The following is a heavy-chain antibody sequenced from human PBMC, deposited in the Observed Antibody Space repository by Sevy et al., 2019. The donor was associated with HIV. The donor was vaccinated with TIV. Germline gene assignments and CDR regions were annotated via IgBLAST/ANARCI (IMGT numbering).Heavy chain of an antibody. CDR3: AAGVGAAPGDY. CDR1: GFTFSDYF. Sequence: GGSLRLSCAASGFTFSDYFMTWIRQAPGKGLEWVSHISGSGITTYYADSVKGRFIVSRDNAKNSLYLQMNSLRAEAPAVFYCAAGVGAAPGDYWGQGTLVTVSS. CDR2: ISGSGITT. V-gene: IGHV3-11*01. J-gene: IGHJ4*02. D-gene: IGHD2-15*01.